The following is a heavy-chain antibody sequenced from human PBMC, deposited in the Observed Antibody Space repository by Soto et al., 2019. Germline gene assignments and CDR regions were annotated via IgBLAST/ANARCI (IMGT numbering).Heavy chain of an antibody. V-gene: IGHV3-21*01. J-gene: IGHJ4*02. CDR1: GFTFSSHT. Sequence: DLVESGGGLAKPGGALRLSCTDSGFTFSSHTMNWVRQAPGKGLEWVSSISATGSDIYYGDSVMGRFTISRDNAKNSLYLQLNNLRVEETAVYYCARGYDVVRVPVAIRVGYFDHWGQGTVVTVSS. CDR2: ISATGSDI. CDR3: ARGYDVVRVPVAIRVGYFDH. D-gene: IGHD3-16*01.